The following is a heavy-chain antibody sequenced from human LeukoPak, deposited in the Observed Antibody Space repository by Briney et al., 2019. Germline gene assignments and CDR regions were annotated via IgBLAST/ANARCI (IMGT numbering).Heavy chain of an antibody. V-gene: IGHV3-11*01. Sequence: PGGSLRLSCAASGFTFSDYYMSWIRQAPGKGLEWVSYISSSGSTIYYADSVKGRFTISRDNAKNSLYLQMNSLRAEDTAVYYCASRSRYCSGGSCYPGYVKYWGQGTLVTVSS. CDR1: GFTFSDYY. CDR3: ASRSRYCSGGSCYPGYVKY. J-gene: IGHJ4*02. CDR2: ISSSGSTI. D-gene: IGHD2-15*01.